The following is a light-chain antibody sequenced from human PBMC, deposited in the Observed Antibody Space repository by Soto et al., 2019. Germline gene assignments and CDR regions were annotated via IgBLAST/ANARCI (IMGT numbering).Light chain of an antibody. CDR3: CSFAGPQPFEV. CDR2: DVS. CDR1: SSEIGGYTY. J-gene: IGLJ1*01. V-gene: IGLV2-11*01. Sequence: QSALTHPRSVSGSPGQSVTISCTGTSSEIGGYTYVSWYQQHPGKAPKVIIYDVSERPSGVPDRFSGSKSGNTASLTISGLQPEDEADYYCCSFAGPQPFEVFGEGTKVTVL.